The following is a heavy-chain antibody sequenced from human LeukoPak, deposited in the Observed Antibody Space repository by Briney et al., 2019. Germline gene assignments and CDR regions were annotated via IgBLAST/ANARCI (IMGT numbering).Heavy chain of an antibody. D-gene: IGHD5-12*01. Sequence: GGSLRLSCAASGFTFSSYGMHWVRQAPGKGLEWVAFIRYDGSNKYYADSVKGRFTISRDNAKNSLYLQMNSLRAEDTAVYYCAKDGTEWLRYFDYWGQGVLVTVSS. CDR2: IRYDGSNK. CDR1: GFTFSSYG. J-gene: IGHJ4*02. CDR3: AKDGTEWLRYFDY. V-gene: IGHV3-30*02.